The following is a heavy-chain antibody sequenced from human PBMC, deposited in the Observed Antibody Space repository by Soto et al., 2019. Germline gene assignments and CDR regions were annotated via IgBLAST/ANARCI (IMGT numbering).Heavy chain of an antibody. CDR2: IIPIYGTA. D-gene: IGHD2-21*01. J-gene: IGHJ6*02. CDR1: GGTFSSFT. Sequence: QGQLVQSGAEVKKPGSSVKVSCKASGGTFSSFTISWVRQAPGQGPEWMGGIIPIYGTANYAQKFQGRVTITADASTRTAYMELSSLRSEDTAVYYCAKDRRADWQSYYGNAMDVWGQGTKVTVSS. CDR3: AKDRRADWQSYYGNAMDV. V-gene: IGHV1-69*01.